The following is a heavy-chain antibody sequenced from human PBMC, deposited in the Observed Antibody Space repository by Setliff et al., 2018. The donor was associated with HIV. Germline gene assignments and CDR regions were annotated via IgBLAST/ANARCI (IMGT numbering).Heavy chain of an antibody. CDR1: GDSISSGSYY. D-gene: IGHD4-17*01. CDR2: IFTSGST. Sequence: PSETLSLTCAVSGDSISSGSYYWSWIRQPAGEGLEWIGHIFTSGSTNYNPSLKSRVSISLDTSKNQFSLKLISLTAADTAVYYCARRGDYGGMGYWGLGTLVTVSS. V-gene: IGHV4-61*09. CDR3: ARRGDYGGMGY. J-gene: IGHJ4*02.